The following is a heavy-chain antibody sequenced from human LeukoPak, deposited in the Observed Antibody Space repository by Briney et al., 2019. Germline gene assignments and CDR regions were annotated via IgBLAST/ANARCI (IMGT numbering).Heavy chain of an antibody. J-gene: IGHJ4*02. Sequence: SETLSLTCTVSGGSISSYYWSWIRQPPGKGLEWIGYIYYSGSTNYNPSLKSRVTISLDTSKNHVSLRLTSVTAADTAVYYCARGPLYDILTGHHPNYFDYWGQGTLVTVSS. CDR3: ARGPLYDILTGHHPNYFDY. CDR2: IYYSGST. V-gene: IGHV4-59*08. CDR1: GGSISSYY. D-gene: IGHD3-9*01.